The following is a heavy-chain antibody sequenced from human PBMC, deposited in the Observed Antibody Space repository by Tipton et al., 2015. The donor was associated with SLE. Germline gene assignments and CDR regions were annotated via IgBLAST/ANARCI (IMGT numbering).Heavy chain of an antibody. V-gene: IGHV4-39*02. D-gene: IGHD3-10*01. CDR2: IYYSGST. Sequence: TLSLTCTVSGGSISSSSYYWGWIRQPPGKGLEWIGSIYYSGSTYYNPSLKSRVTISVDTSSNHFSLNMRSVTAADTAVYYCARGAKERTTLVRVRPYYFDYWGQGSLVTVSS. CDR3: ARGAKERTTLVRVRPYYFDY. CDR1: GGSISSSSYY. J-gene: IGHJ4*03.